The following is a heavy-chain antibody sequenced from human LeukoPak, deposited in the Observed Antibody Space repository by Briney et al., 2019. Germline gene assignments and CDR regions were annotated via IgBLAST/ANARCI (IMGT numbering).Heavy chain of an antibody. D-gene: IGHD3-22*01. CDR2: IYYSGST. CDR3: ARLGIRRYYYDKRVKNWYFDL. V-gene: IGHV4-39*07. Sequence: PSETLSLTCTVSGGSISSGGYYWGWIRQPPGKGLEWIGSIYYSGSTYYNASLKSRVTISVDTSKNQFSLKLSSVTAADTAVYYCARLGIRRYYYDKRVKNWYFDLRGRGTLVTVSS. CDR1: GGSISSGGYY. J-gene: IGHJ2*01.